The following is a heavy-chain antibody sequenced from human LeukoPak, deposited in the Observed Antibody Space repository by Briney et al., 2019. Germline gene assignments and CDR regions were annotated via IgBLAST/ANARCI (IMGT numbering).Heavy chain of an antibody. D-gene: IGHD3-3*01. J-gene: IGHJ6*02. Sequence: QPGGSLRLSFAASGXTFSNYEMNWVRQAPGRGLEWIPDFSDTGTIIYYAASQRGRFPIYRATAKISVYLQMHSLRAEDSAIYYCARDPTIFGVPELNPGFSMDVWGRGTTVTVSS. CDR2: FSDTGTII. CDR3: ARDPTIFGVPELNPGFSMDV. CDR1: GXTFSNYE. V-gene: IGHV3-48*03.